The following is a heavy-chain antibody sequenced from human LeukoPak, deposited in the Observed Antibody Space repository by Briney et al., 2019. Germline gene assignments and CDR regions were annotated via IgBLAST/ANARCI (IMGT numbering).Heavy chain of an antibody. Sequence: GGSLRLSCAASGFTFSSYAMSWVRQAPGKGLEWVSSISGSGGSTDYADSVKGRFTISRDNSKNTLFLQMNSLRAEDTAVYYCAKALGGSGSYRNWFDPWGRGTLVTVSS. CDR2: ISGSGGST. J-gene: IGHJ5*02. CDR1: GFTFSSYA. V-gene: IGHV3-23*01. D-gene: IGHD1-26*01. CDR3: AKALGGSGSYRNWFDP.